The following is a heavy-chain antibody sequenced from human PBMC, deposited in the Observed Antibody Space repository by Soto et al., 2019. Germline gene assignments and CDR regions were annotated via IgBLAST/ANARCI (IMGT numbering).Heavy chain of an antibody. V-gene: IGHV5-51*01. CDR1: GYSFTSYW. CDR2: IYPGDSDA. D-gene: IGHD6-6*01. CDR3: ARQQQQLVDYYYYYGMDV. J-gene: IGHJ6*02. Sequence: GESLKISCKGSGYSFTSYWIGWVRQMPGKGLEWMGIIYPGDSDARYSPSFQGQVTISADKSISTAYLQWSSLKASDTAMYYFARQQQQLVDYYYYYGMDVWGQGTTVTVSS.